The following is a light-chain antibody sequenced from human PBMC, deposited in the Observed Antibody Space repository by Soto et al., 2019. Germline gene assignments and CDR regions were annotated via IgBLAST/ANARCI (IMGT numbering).Light chain of an antibody. V-gene: IGKV1-27*01. CDR1: QGIAPY. CDR2: ATS. J-gene: IGKJ4*01. CDR3: QKYHSAPLT. Sequence: DVQMTQSPSSLSAFVGDRVTITCRASQGIAPYLAWFQQKPGKVPKLLIYATSTLQSGVPSRFSGSASGTDFTLTINSLQTEDVGTYYCQKYHSAPLTFGGGTKVEIK.